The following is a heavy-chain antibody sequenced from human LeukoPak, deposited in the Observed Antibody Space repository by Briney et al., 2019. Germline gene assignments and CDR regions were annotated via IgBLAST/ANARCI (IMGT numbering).Heavy chain of an antibody. Sequence: SETLSLTCTVSGGSISSYYWSWIRQPPGKGLEWIGYIYYSGSTNYNPSLKSRVTISVDTSKNQFSLKLSSVTTADTAVYYCARHNYVLRFDYWGQGTLVTVSS. CDR2: IYYSGST. CDR1: GGSISSYY. J-gene: IGHJ4*02. D-gene: IGHD4-11*01. CDR3: ARHNYVLRFDY. V-gene: IGHV4-59*01.